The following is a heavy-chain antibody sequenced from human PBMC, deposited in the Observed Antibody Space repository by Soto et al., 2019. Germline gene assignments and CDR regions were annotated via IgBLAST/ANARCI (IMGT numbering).Heavy chain of an antibody. CDR3: ARGGFSSSWRLDY. D-gene: IGHD6-13*01. CDR2: IFPYTGDT. CDR1: AYAFNTYS. V-gene: IGHV1-18*04. J-gene: IGHJ4*02. Sequence: ASVKFSCTSSAYAFNTYSINWVRQAPGQGLEWMGSIFPYTGDTHYAQNLQGRFTMTRDTSTNTAYMELASLQFDDTAVYYCARGGFSSSWRLDYWGQGTLVTVSS.